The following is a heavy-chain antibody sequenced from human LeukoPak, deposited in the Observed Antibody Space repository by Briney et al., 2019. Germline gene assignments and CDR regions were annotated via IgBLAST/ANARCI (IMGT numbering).Heavy chain of an antibody. J-gene: IGHJ3*02. CDR1: GYTFTNYY. Sequence: ASVKVSCKTSGYTFTNYYINWVRQAPGQGLEWMGWISAYSGDTKYAQNLQGRVTMTTDTSTSTAYMELRSLRSDDTAVYSCVLCDYDYVWGSYRYDAFDIWGQGTMVTVSS. V-gene: IGHV1-18*01. D-gene: IGHD3-16*02. CDR3: VLCDYDYVWGSYRYDAFDI. CDR2: ISAYSGDT.